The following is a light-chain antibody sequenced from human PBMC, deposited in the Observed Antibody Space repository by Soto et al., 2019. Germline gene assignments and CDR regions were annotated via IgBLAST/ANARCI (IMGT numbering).Light chain of an antibody. CDR3: ATWDDSLSAWM. CDR1: SSNIGNNY. Sequence: QPVLTQPPSASGPPGQRVSISCSGTSSNIGNNYIYWYQHLPGTSPKLLIYRNKNRPSGVPDRFSGSKSGTSASLAISGLRSEDEADYYCATWDDSLSAWMFGGGTKLTVL. CDR2: RNK. J-gene: IGLJ3*02. V-gene: IGLV1-47*01.